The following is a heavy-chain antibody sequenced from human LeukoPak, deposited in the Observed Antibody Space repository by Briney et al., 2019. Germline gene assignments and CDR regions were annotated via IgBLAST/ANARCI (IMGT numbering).Heavy chain of an antibody. CDR3: ARQSLVKYQLLLSWFDP. CDR2: ISYGGST. J-gene: IGHJ5*02. Sequence: SETLSLTCTVSGGSIGSGTYYWAWIRQPPGKGLEWIGSISYGGSTYYNPSLKSRVTISVRTSTNQFSLKLTSGTAADTAVYYCARQSLVKYQLLLSWFDPWGQGTLVTVSS. D-gene: IGHD2-2*01. V-gene: IGHV4-39*01. CDR1: GGSIGSGTYY.